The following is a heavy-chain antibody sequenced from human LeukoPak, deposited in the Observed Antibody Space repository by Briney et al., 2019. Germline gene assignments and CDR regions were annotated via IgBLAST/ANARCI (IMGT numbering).Heavy chain of an antibody. CDR3: ATQPYYNWNDTRGDY. CDR1: GYTFTGYY. CDR2: INPNSGGT. J-gene: IGHJ4*02. Sequence: GASVKVSCKASGYTFTGYYMHWVRQAPGQGLEWMGWINPNSGGTNYAQKFQGRVTMTRDTSISTAYMELSRLRSDDTAVYYCATQPYYNWNDTRGDYWGQGTLVTVSS. D-gene: IGHD1-1*01. V-gene: IGHV1-2*02.